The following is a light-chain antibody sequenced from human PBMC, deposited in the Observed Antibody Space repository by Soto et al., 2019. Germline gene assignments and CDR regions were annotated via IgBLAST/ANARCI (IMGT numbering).Light chain of an antibody. CDR2: AAS. CDR3: PQSYSTPLT. Sequence: DIQMTQSPSSLSASVGDRVTMTCRSSQSISSSLNWYQQKPGKAPKLLIYAASNLQSAVPSRFSGSGTGTDFTHTISILQPEDFATYYCPQSYSTPLTFGGGTKVDIK. V-gene: IGKV1-39*01. J-gene: IGKJ4*01. CDR1: QSISSS.